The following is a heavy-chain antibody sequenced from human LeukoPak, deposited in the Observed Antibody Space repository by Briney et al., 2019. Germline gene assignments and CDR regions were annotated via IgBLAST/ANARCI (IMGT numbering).Heavy chain of an antibody. CDR2: IYYSGTT. J-gene: IGHJ6*02. D-gene: IGHD4-17*01. CDR1: GGSISYYY. CDR3: AREDPQTTVPEGMDV. Sequence: SETLSFTCTVSGGSISYYYWSWIRQSPGKGLEWIGYIYYSGTTNYNHSLKSRVTISVDTSKNQFSLQLRSVTAADTAVYYCAREDPQTTVPEGMDVWGQGPTVTVSS. V-gene: IGHV4-59*01.